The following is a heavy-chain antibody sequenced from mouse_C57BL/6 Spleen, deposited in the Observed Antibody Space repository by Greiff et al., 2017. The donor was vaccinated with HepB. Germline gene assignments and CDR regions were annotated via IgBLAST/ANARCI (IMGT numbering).Heavy chain of an antibody. CDR2: IYPGDGDT. Sequence: QVQLKESGPELVKPGASVKISCKASGYAFSSSWMNWVKQRPGKGLEWIGRIYPGDGDTNYNGKFKGKATLTADKSSSTAYMQLSSLTSEDSAVYFCARSGLRRGDFDYWGQGTTLTVSS. D-gene: IGHD2-4*01. CDR1: GYAFSSSW. J-gene: IGHJ2*01. CDR3: ARSGLRRGDFDY. V-gene: IGHV1-82*01.